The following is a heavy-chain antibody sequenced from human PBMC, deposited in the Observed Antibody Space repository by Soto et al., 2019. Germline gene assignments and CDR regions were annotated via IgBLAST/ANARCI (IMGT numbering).Heavy chain of an antibody. CDR3: VGQGITTFGVVIASFAY. J-gene: IGHJ4*02. CDR2: IYPGDSDT. D-gene: IGHD3-3*01. V-gene: IGHV5-51*01. CDR1: GYSFTSYW. Sequence: GESLKISCKGSGYSFTSYWIGCVRQMPGKGLEWMGIIYPGDSDTRYSPSFQGQVTISADKSISSAYLPWSSRQASDTAMYYRVGQGITTFGVVIASFAYWGQGTLVPVSS.